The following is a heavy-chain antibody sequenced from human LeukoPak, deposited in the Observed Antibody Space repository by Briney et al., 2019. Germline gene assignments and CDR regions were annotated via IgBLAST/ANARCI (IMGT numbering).Heavy chain of an antibody. Sequence: GGSLRLSCAASGFTFSNYNMNWVRQAPGKGLEWVSSISSTSSYIYYADSVKGRFTISRDNAKNSVFLQMNSLRGEDTALYYCARLKSSGWYNAPFDYWGQGTLVTVSA. CDR1: GFTFSNYN. CDR3: ARLKSSGWYNAPFDY. V-gene: IGHV3-21*04. J-gene: IGHJ4*02. D-gene: IGHD6-13*01. CDR2: ISSTSSYI.